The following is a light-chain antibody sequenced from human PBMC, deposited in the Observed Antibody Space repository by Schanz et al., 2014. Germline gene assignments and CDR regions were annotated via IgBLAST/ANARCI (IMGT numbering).Light chain of an antibody. Sequence: QPVLTQSSSASASLGSSVKLTCTLSSGHSSYIIAWHQQQPGTAPRYLMKLGGSGTYNKGSGVPDRFSDSSSGADRYLTISNLQFEDEADYYCETWDSNTRVFGGGTKLTVL. CDR2: LGGSGTY. CDR3: ETWDSNTRV. J-gene: IGLJ3*02. CDR1: SGHSSYI. V-gene: IGLV4-60*02.